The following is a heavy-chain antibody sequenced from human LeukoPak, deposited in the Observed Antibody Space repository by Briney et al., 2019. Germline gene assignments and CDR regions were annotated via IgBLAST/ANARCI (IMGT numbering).Heavy chain of an antibody. J-gene: IGHJ4*02. Sequence: ASVKVSCKASGYTFTSYDINWVRQATGQGLEWMGWMNPNSGNTGYAQKFQGRVTMTRNTSISTAYMELSSLRSEDTVVYYCARAMVRGVIIPGYWGQGTLVTVSS. CDR2: MNPNSGNT. D-gene: IGHD3-10*01. V-gene: IGHV1-8*01. CDR1: GYTFTSYD. CDR3: ARAMVRGVIIPGY.